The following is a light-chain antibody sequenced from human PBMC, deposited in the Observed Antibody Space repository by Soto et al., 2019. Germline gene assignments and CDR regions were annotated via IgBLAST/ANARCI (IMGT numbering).Light chain of an antibody. V-gene: IGLV2-11*01. Sequence: QSVLTQPASVSGSPGQSITISCTGTSNDVGRYNLVSWYQQHPGKVPKLVIYDISQRPSGVPGRFSGSQSGSTASLTISGLQAEDEADFYCCSHAGSFTWVFGGGTKVTVL. J-gene: IGLJ3*02. CDR1: SNDVGRYNL. CDR3: CSHAGSFTWV. CDR2: DIS.